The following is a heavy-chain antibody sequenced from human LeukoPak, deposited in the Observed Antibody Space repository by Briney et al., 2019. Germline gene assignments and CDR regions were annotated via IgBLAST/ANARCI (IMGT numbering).Heavy chain of an antibody. V-gene: IGHV3-7*01. Sequence: GGSLRLSCIASGFTFSSYSMTWVRQAPGKGLEWLANIGRDGSERLYVNSVKGRFTISRDNAKNSLYLQMNSLRAEDTAVYYCAAPKQNGNSGSRWYHGLWGRGTMVTVSS. CDR2: IGRDGSER. J-gene: IGHJ2*01. D-gene: IGHD4-23*01. CDR3: AAPKQNGNSGSRWYHGL. CDR1: GFTFSSYS.